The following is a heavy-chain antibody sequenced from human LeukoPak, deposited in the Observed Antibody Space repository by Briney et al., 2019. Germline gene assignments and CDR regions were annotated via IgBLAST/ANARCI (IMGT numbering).Heavy chain of an antibody. CDR3: ARDGSPSLYSSGWYVLGATFDY. J-gene: IGHJ4*02. V-gene: IGHV4-61*01. D-gene: IGHD6-19*01. Sequence: KPSETLSLTCTVSGGSVSSGSYYWSWIRQPPGKGLEWIGYIYYSGSTSYNPSLKSRVTISVDTSKNQFSLKLSSVTAADTAVYYCARDGSPSLYSSGWYVLGATFDYWGQGTLVTVSS. CDR1: GGSVSSGSYY. CDR2: IYYSGST.